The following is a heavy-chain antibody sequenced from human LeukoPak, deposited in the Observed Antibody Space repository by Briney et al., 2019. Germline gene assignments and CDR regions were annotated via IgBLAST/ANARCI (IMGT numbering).Heavy chain of an antibody. CDR2: ISASGSST. Sequence: GGSLRLSCAASGFTFSSYWMSWVRQAPGKGLEWVSAISASGSSTFYADSVKGRFTISRDSSKNTLYLQMNSLRAEDTAVYYCAKVGRRSYYYGGGYSAIDYWGQGTLVTVSS. J-gene: IGHJ4*02. D-gene: IGHD3-22*01. V-gene: IGHV3-23*01. CDR1: GFTFSSYW. CDR3: AKVGRRSYYYGGGYSAIDY.